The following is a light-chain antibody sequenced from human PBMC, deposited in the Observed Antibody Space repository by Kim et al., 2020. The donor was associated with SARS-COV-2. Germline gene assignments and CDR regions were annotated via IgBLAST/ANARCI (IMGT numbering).Light chain of an antibody. CDR2: QDS. J-gene: IGLJ2*01. CDR3: QAWDSSTVV. CDR1: KLGDKY. Sequence: VSPGQTASITCSGDKLGDKYACWYQQKPGQSPVLVIFQDSKRPSGIPERFSGSNSGNTATLTISGTQAMDEADYYCQAWDSSTVVFGGGTQLTVL. V-gene: IGLV3-1*01.